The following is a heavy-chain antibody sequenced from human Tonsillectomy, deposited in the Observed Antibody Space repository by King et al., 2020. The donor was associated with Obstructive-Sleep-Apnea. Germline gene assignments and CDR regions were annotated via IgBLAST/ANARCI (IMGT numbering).Heavy chain of an antibody. CDR2: IYYSGST. CDR1: GGSISSSSYY. D-gene: IGHD6-6*01. V-gene: IGHV4-39*07. J-gene: IGHJ6*02. CDR3: ATIAARPYGLDV. Sequence: QLQESGPGLVKPSETLSLTCTDSGGSISSSSYYWGWIRQPPGKGLEWIGSIYYSGSTYYNPSLKSRVTISVDTSKNQFSLRLSSVTAADTALYHCATIAARPYGLDVWGHGTTVTVA.